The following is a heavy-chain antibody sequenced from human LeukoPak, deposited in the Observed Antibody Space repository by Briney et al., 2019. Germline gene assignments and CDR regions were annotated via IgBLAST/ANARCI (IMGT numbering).Heavy chain of an antibody. Sequence: GGSLRLSCAASGFTFSNNWMTWVRQAPGKGLEWVANIKYDGSAQHYVDSVEGRFTISRDNAKNSLHLQMNSLRAEDTAVYYCARDGGHGADYWGQGTLVTVSS. J-gene: IGHJ4*02. V-gene: IGHV3-7*01. D-gene: IGHD3-16*01. CDR3: ARDGGHGADY. CDR2: IKYDGSAQ. CDR1: GFTFSNNW.